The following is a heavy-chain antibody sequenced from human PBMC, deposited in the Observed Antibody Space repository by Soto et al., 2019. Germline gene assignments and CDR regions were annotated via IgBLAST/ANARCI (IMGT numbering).Heavy chain of an antibody. V-gene: IGHV4-4*02. D-gene: IGHD3-16*01. CDR3: AKDRLAGGFDY. J-gene: IGHJ4*02. CDR2: IYHSGST. Sequence: SGTPSLTRAVSSGSISSSNWWSWVRQPPGKGLEWIGEIYHSGSTNYNPSLKSRVTISVDKSRNTVYLQMNSLRADDTAVYYCAKDRLAGGFDYWGQGTLVTVSS. CDR1: SGSISSSNW.